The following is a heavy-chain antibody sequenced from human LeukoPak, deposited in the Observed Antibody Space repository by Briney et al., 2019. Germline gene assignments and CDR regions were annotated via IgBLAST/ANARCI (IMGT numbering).Heavy chain of an antibody. V-gene: IGHV3-53*01. CDR1: GFTFSNAW. CDR2: IYSGGST. Sequence: PGGSLRLSCAASGFTFSNAWMSWVRQAPGKGLEWVSVIYSGGSTYYADSVKGRFTISRDNSKNTLYLQMNSLRAEDTAVYYCARVVGLRWYYFDYWGQGTLVTVSS. D-gene: IGHD4-23*01. CDR3: ARVVGLRWYYFDY. J-gene: IGHJ4*02.